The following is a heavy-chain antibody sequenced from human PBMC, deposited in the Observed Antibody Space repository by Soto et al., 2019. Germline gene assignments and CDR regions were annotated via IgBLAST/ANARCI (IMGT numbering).Heavy chain of an antibody. V-gene: IGHV1-69*04. Sequence: GPQVKVSCKASGGTFSSYTISLVRQAPGQGLEWMGRIIPILGIANYAQKFQGRVTITADKSTSTAYMELSSLRSEDTAAYYCARDRRGYSSGWYDAFDIWGQGTMVTVSS. CDR1: GGTFSSYT. D-gene: IGHD6-19*01. J-gene: IGHJ3*02. CDR2: IIPILGIA. CDR3: ARDRRGYSSGWYDAFDI.